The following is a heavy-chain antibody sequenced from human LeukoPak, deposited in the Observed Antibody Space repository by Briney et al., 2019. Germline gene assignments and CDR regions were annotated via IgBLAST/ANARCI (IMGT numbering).Heavy chain of an antibody. CDR1: GFTFSSYA. CDR2: ISSNGGST. J-gene: IGHJ4*02. Sequence: GGSLRLSCAASGFTFSSYAMHWVRQAPGKGLEYVSAISSNGGSTYYANSVKGRFTISRDNSKNTLYLQMGSLRAEDMAVYYCARPGGDYWGQGTPVTVSS. CDR3: ARPGGDY. V-gene: IGHV3-64*01.